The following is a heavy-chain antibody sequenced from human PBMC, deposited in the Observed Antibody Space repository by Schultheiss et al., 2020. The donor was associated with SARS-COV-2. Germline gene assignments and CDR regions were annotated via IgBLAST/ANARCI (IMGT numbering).Heavy chain of an antibody. CDR2: IYYSGST. D-gene: IGHD2-2*01. CDR1: GGSFSGYY. CDR3: ARVIAKDIVVVPAPYYFDY. Sequence: SETLSLTCAVYGGSFSGYYWSWIRQHPGKGLEWIGYIYYSGSTNYNPSLKSRVTISVDTSKNQFSLKLSSVTAADTAVYYCARVIAKDIVVVPAPYYFDYWGQGTLVTVSS. J-gene: IGHJ4*02. V-gene: IGHV4-59*01.